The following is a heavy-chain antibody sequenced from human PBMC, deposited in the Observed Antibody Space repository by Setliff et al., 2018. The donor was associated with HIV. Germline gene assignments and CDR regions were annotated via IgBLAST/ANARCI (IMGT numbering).Heavy chain of an antibody. CDR2: ISSSSHI. CDR1: GFSFSTYS. V-gene: IGHV3-21*01. CDR3: SRGIAAAGIYYYYAMDV. J-gene: IGHJ6*02. D-gene: IGHD6-13*01. Sequence: PGGSLRLSCAASGFSFSTYSMNWVRQAPGKGLEWVSSISSSSHIYYADSVKGRFTISRDNAKNSLYLQMNSLRAEDTAVYCCSRGIAAAGIYYYYAMDVWGQGTTVTVSS.